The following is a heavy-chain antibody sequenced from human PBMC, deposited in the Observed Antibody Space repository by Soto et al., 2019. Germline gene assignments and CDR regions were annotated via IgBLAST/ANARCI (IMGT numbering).Heavy chain of an antibody. CDR3: ARNFDYYDSSGYYSPDFDY. J-gene: IGHJ4*02. CDR1: GGSFSCYY. D-gene: IGHD3-22*01. Sequence: SETLSLTCAVYGGSFSCYYWSWIRQPPGKGLEWIGEINHSGSTNYNPSLTSRVTISVDTSKNQFSLKLSSVTAADTAVYYCARNFDYYDSSGYYSPDFDYWGQRTLVTVSS. CDR2: INHSGST. V-gene: IGHV4-34*01.